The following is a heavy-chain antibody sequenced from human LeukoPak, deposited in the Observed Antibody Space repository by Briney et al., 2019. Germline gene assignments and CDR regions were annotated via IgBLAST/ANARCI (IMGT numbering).Heavy chain of an antibody. Sequence: ASVTVSCKASGYTFTGHYLHWVRQAPGQGLEWMGWIYGHDDGTNFAQKFQDRVTMTRDTSISTAYMELSRLRSDDTAVYYCAREEVNSGSYSEALDYWGQGTLVTVSS. J-gene: IGHJ4*02. CDR2: IYGHDDGT. CDR1: GYTFTGHY. V-gene: IGHV1-2*02. D-gene: IGHD1-26*01. CDR3: AREEVNSGSYSEALDY.